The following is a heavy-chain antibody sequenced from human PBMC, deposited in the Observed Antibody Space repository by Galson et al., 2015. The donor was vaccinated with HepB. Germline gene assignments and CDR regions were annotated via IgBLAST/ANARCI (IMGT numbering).Heavy chain of an antibody. CDR2: ISYDGSNR. Sequence: SLRLSCAASGFPFSSSRMHGARQAPGTGLEWVAVISYDGSNRPYPESVNGRFTISRDNSKNTLYLQMNSLRPEDTAVYYCAKEQRQWLVPAGDAFDIWGQGTMVTVSS. J-gene: IGHJ3*02. CDR1: GFPFSSSR. D-gene: IGHD6-19*01. CDR3: AKEQRQWLVPAGDAFDI. V-gene: IGHV3-30*18.